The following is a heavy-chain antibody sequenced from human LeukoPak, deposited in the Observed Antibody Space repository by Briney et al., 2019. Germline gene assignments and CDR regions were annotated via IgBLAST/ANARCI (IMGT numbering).Heavy chain of an antibody. J-gene: IGHJ6*03. D-gene: IGHD3-10*01. Sequence: SETLSLTCTVSGGSISSYYWSWIRQPPGKGLEWIGYIHYSGSTTYNPSLKSRVTISVDTSKNQFSLKLSSVTAADTAVYNCAKGDFYGSGRDYYYYMDVWGKGTTVTISS. CDR3: AKGDFYGSGRDYYYYMDV. CDR2: IHYSGST. CDR1: GGSISSYY. V-gene: IGHV4-59*01.